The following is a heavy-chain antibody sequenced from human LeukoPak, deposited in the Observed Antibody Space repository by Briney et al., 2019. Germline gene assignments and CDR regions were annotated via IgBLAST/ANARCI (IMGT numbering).Heavy chain of an antibody. D-gene: IGHD1-26*01. CDR3: AKVGGAGHFEY. Sequence: PSETLSLTCSVSGGSISPYYWSWIRQSPKKGLEWIGYIYYSGNTNCNPSLKSRVTISVDTSKNQVYLNLSSVTAAGTAVYYCAKVGGAGHFEYWGQGTLVTVSS. CDR2: IYYSGNT. J-gene: IGHJ4*02. V-gene: IGHV4-59*01. CDR1: GGSISPYY.